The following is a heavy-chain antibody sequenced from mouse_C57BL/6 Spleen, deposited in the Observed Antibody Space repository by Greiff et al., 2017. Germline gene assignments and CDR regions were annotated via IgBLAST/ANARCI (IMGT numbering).Heavy chain of an antibody. V-gene: IGHV1-69*01. J-gene: IGHJ4*01. CDR3: ARRGVYYAMDY. Sequence: VQLQQPGAELVMPGASVKLSCKASGYTFTSYWMHWVKQRPGQGLEWIGEIDPSDSYTNYNQKFKGKSTLTVDKSSSTAYMQLSSLTSEDSAVYYCARRGVYYAMDYWGQGTSVTVSS. CDR2: IDPSDSYT. CDR1: GYTFTSYW.